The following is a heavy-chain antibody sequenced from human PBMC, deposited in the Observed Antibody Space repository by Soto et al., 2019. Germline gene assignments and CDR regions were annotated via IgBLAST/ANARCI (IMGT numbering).Heavy chain of an antibody. V-gene: IGHV4-31*03. J-gene: IGHJ6*02. D-gene: IGHD2-15*01. CDR3: ARVDVGYCSGGSCYNYTYHGMDV. CDR2: VYYSGST. CDR1: GGSISSGGYY. Sequence: PSETLSLTCTVSGGSISSGGYYWSCLRQHRGKGLEWGGYVYYSGSTYSTPCLKSRVTISVDTSKNQFSLKLSSVTAADTAVYYCARVDVGYCSGGSCYNYTYHGMDVWGQGTTVTVPS.